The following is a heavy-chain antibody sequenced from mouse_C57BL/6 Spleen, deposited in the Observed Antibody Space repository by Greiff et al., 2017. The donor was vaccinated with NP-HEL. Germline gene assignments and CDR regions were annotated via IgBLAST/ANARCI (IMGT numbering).Heavy chain of an antibody. CDR3: ARSRRPKLGPNFDY. CDR2: IYPGDGDT. CDR1: GYAFSSYW. D-gene: IGHD4-1*01. J-gene: IGHJ2*01. V-gene: IGHV1-80*01. Sequence: QVQLQQSGAELVKPGASVKISCKASGYAFSSYWMNWVKQRPGKGLEWIGQIYPGDGDTNYNGKFKGKATLTADKSSSTAYMQLSSLTSEDSAVYFCARSRRPKLGPNFDYWGQGTTLTVSS.